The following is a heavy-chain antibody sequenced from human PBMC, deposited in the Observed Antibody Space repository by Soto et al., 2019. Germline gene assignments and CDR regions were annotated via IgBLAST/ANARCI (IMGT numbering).Heavy chain of an antibody. Sequence: ASVKVSCKASGYTFFNYGISWVRQAPGQGLEWMGWISAYNGNTNYAQKVQGRLTMTTDTSTSTAYMELRSLRSDDTAVYYCARAGVAATEPFDNWGQGTLVTVSS. CDR1: GYTFFNYG. V-gene: IGHV1-18*01. J-gene: IGHJ4*02. CDR3: ARAGVAATEPFDN. CDR2: ISAYNGNT. D-gene: IGHD2-15*01.